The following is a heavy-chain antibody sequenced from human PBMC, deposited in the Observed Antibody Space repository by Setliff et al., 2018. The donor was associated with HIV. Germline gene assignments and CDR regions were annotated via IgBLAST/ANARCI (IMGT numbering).Heavy chain of an antibody. J-gene: IGHJ6*03. CDR3: ARGIGTRYNYYMDV. V-gene: IGHV4-4*07. CDR2: IYPSGNM. D-gene: IGHD1-20*01. CDR1: GASISSYY. Sequence: SETLSLTCTVSGASISSYYWNWFRQPAGKGLGSLGRIYPSGNMIYNPSLKSRVTMSADTSRNQLSLKLSSVTAADTAVYYCARGIGTRYNYYMDVWGIGTTVTVSS.